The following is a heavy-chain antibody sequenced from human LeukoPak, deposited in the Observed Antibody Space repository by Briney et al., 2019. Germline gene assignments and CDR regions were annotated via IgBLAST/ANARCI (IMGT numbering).Heavy chain of an antibody. Sequence: SETLSLTCTVSSGSISSNNHFWGWIRQPQGKGLEWIGNIDYSGSTDYNPSLKSRVSISVDTSKKQFYLKLTSVTAADTAVYYCARIFRGAYFDYWGQGTLVTVSS. CDR3: ARIFRGAYFDY. D-gene: IGHD3-10*01. CDR2: IDYSGST. CDR1: SGSISSNNHF. J-gene: IGHJ4*02. V-gene: IGHV4-39*07.